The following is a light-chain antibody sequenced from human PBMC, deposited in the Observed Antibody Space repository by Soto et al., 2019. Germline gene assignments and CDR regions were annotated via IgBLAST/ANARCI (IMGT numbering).Light chain of an antibody. CDR3: QQYSSYSAYT. V-gene: IGKV1-5*03. J-gene: IGKJ2*01. Sequence: DIQMTQSPSTLSASVGDRVTMTCRASQSISSWLAWHQQKAGKAPKLLIYKASSLESGVPSRFSGSGYGTEFTLTISSLQPDDFASYYCQQYSSYSAYTFGQGTKLEIK. CDR1: QSISSW. CDR2: KAS.